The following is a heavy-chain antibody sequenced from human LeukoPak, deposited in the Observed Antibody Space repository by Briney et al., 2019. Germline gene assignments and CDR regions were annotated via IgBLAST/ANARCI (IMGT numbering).Heavy chain of an antibody. D-gene: IGHD2-15*01. V-gene: IGHV1-46*03. CDR2: INPSGGST. CDR1: GYTFTGYY. Sequence: ASVKVSCKASGYTFTGYYMHWVRQAPGQGLEWMGIINPSGGSTSYAQKFQGRVTMTRDTSTSTVYMELSSLRSEDTAVYYCARVGDCSGGSCSARKASRWPPEDYWGQGTLVTVSS. CDR3: ARVGDCSGGSCSARKASRWPPEDY. J-gene: IGHJ4*02.